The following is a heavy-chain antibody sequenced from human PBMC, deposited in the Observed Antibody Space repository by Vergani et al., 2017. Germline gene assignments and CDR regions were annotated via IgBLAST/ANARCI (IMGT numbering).Heavy chain of an antibody. V-gene: IGHV3-30-3*02. CDR3: AKIQLWSYYYYGMDV. D-gene: IGHD5-18*01. J-gene: IGHJ6*02. CDR2: ISYDGSNK. Sequence: VDLVESGGGLAQPGGSLRLSCAASGFTFSSYAMHWVRQAPGKGLEWVAVISYDGSNKYYADSVKGRFTISRDNSKNTLYLQMNSLRAEDTAVYYCAKIQLWSYYYYGMDVWGQGP. CDR1: GFTFSSYA.